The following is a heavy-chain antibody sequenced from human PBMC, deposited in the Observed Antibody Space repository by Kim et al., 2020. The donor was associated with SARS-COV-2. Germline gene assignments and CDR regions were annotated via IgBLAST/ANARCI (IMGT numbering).Heavy chain of an antibody. J-gene: IGHJ6*02. CDR1: GGSISSSNW. CDR2: IYHSGST. V-gene: IGHV4-4*02. Sequence: SETLSLTCAVSGGSISSSNWWSWVRQPPGKGLEWIGEIYHSGSTNYNPSLKSRVTISVDKSKNQFSLKLSSVTAADTAVYYCARVRSGATMVRGVIGYYGMDVWGQGTTVTVSS. CDR3: ARVRSGATMVRGVIGYYGMDV. D-gene: IGHD3-10*01.